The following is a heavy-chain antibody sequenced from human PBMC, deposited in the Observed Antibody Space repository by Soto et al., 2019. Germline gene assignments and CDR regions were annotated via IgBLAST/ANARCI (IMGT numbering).Heavy chain of an antibody. Sequence: SETLSLTCTVSGGSTRNYFWSWIRQPPGKGLEWIGCIYSSGTTNYNSSLKSRVTISLDTSKNQFSLRLRSVTAADTAVYYCARYVNPYDTAVWFDPWGQGTLVTVSS. J-gene: IGHJ5*02. V-gene: IGHV4-59*01. CDR3: ARYVNPYDTAVWFDP. D-gene: IGHD3-9*01. CDR2: IYSSGTT. CDR1: GGSTRNYF.